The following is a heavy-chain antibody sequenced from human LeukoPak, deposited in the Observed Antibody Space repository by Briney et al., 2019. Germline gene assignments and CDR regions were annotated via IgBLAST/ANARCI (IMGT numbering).Heavy chain of an antibody. Sequence: PGGSLRLSCAASGFTFSSYWMHWVRHAPGKGLVWVSRINSDGSSTSYADSVKGRFTISRDNVKNTLYLQMNSLRAEDTAVYYCARDPGDYGASIWGQGTMVTVSS. CDR2: INSDGSST. CDR3: ARDPGDYGASI. J-gene: IGHJ3*02. D-gene: IGHD4-17*01. CDR1: GFTFSSYW. V-gene: IGHV3-74*01.